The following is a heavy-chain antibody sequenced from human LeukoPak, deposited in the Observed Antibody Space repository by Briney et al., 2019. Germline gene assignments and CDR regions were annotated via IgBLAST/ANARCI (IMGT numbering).Heavy chain of an antibody. CDR1: GFTFSHAW. J-gene: IGHJ4*02. CDR3: TVVNYGSGSYPLGY. D-gene: IGHD3-10*01. V-gene: IGHV3-15*01. CDR2: IKNKPDGGTT. Sequence: GGSLRLSCAASGFTFSHAWMSWVRQAPGKGLEWVGRIKNKPDGGTTDYAAPVQGRFTISRDDSKNTLSLQMNSLKAEDTAVYYCTVVNYGSGSYPLGYWGQGTLATVSS.